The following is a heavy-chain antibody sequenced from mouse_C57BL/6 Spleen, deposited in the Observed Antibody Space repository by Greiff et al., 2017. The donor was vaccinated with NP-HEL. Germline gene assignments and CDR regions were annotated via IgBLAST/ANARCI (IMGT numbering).Heavy chain of an antibody. J-gene: IGHJ3*01. CDR1: GFTFSSYG. Sequence: EVQLVESGGDLVKPGGSLKLSCAASGFTFSSYGMSWVRQTPDKRLEWVATISSGGSYTYYPDSVKGRFTISRDNAKNTLDLQMSSLKSEDTAMYYCARQGEYDRAWFAYWGQGTLVTVSA. CDR3: ARQGEYDRAWFAY. CDR2: ISSGGSYT. D-gene: IGHD2-14*01. V-gene: IGHV5-6*01.